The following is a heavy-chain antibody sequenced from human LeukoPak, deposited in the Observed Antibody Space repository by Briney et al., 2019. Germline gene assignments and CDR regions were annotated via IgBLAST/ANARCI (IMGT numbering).Heavy chain of an antibody. CDR1: GYTFSGYY. V-gene: IGHV1-2*06. Sequence: ASVKVSCKASGYTFSGYYMNWVRQAPGQGLEWMGRINGNTGDTDYAHKFRGLVTMTRDTSISTAYMELSSLTSDDTAVYYCARTYVGGVDYWGRRILVTVSS. CDR3: ARTYVGGVDY. J-gene: IGHJ4*01. D-gene: IGHD2-15*01. CDR2: INGNTGDT.